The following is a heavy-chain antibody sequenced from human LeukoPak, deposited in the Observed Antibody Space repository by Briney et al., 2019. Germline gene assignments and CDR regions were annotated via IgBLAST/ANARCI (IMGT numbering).Heavy chain of an antibody. CDR3: AKMQQLVLTTWFDP. CDR1: GFTFSSYA. Sequence: GGSLRLSCAASGFTFSSYAMSWVRQAPGKGLEGVSAISGSGGSTYYADSVKGRFTISRDNSKNTLYLQMNSLRAEDTAVYYCAKMQQLVLTTWFDPWGQGTLVTVSS. D-gene: IGHD6-13*01. V-gene: IGHV3-23*01. CDR2: ISGSGGST. J-gene: IGHJ5*02.